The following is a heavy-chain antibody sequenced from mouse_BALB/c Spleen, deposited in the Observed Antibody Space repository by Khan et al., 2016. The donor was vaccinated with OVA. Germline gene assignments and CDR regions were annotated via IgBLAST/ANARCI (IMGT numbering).Heavy chain of an antibody. V-gene: IGHV1-4*01. Sequence: QVQLQQSGAELARPGASVKMSCKASGYTFTSYTIHWIKLRPGQGLEWIGEISPGSDNTFYNEKFRGKATLTADKSSSTAYMQLSSLTSKDSAVYFCAREWAAWFPYWGQGTLVTVSA. CDR3: AREWAAWFPY. J-gene: IGHJ3*01. CDR2: ISPGSDNT. CDR1: GYTFTSYT.